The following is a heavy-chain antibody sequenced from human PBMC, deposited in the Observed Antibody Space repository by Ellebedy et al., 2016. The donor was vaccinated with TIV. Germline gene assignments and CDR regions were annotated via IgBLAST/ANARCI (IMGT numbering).Heavy chain of an antibody. CDR3: ASNAYCGGNCYIDY. Sequence: SETLSLXXTVSGGSISSSIHYWGWIRQPPGKGLEWIGNIYYSGSTYYNPSLKSRVIISVDTSKNQFSLKLSSVTDADTAVYYCASNAYCGGNCYIDYWGQGTLVTVSS. CDR1: GGSISSSIHY. D-gene: IGHD2-21*02. J-gene: IGHJ4*02. V-gene: IGHV4-39*07. CDR2: IYYSGST.